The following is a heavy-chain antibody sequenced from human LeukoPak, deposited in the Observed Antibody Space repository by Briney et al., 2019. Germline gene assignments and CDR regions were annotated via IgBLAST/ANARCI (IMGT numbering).Heavy chain of an antibody. V-gene: IGHV1-58*01. J-gene: IGHJ3*02. CDR2: IVVGSGNT. Sequence: ASVKVSCKASGFTFTSSAVQWVRQARGQRLEWRGWIVVGSGNTNYAQKFQERVTITRDMSTSTAYMELSSLRSEDTAVYYCARKNYDGSGYTYDAFDIWGQGTMVTVPS. CDR1: GFTFTSSA. CDR3: ARKNYDGSGYTYDAFDI. D-gene: IGHD3-22*01.